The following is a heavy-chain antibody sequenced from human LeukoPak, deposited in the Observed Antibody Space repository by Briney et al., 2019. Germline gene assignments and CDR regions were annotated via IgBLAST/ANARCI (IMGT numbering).Heavy chain of an antibody. J-gene: IGHJ6*02. D-gene: IGHD2-2*03. CDR3: ARDLAYGYYYYYYGMDV. CDR1: GFTFSSYG. Sequence: GGSLRLSCAASGFTFSSYGMHWVRQAPGKGLEWVAVIWYDGSNKYYADSVKGRFTISRDNSKNTLYLQMSSLRAEDTAVYYCARDLAYGYYYYYYGMDVWGQGTTVTVSS. V-gene: IGHV3-33*01. CDR2: IWYDGSNK.